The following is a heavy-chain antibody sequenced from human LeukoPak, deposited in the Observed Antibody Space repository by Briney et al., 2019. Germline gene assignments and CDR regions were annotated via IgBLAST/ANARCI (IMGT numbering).Heavy chain of an antibody. Sequence: GGSLRLSCAASGFTFSSYWMSWVRQAPGKGLEWVANIKQDGSEKYYVDSVKGRFTISRDNAKNPLYLQMNSLRAEDTAVYYCARERVAVAGTRYYYGMDVWGQGTTVTVSS. CDR2: IKQDGSEK. D-gene: IGHD6-19*01. V-gene: IGHV3-7*01. CDR3: ARERVAVAGTRYYYGMDV. CDR1: GFTFSSYW. J-gene: IGHJ6*02.